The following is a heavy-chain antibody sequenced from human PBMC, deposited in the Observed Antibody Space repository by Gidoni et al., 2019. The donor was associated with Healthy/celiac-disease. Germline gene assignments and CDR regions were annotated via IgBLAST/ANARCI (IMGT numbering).Heavy chain of an antibody. Sequence: QVTLKESGPVLVKPTETLTLTCTVPGLSLRKSRMGVSWIRQPPGKALELLAHIFSKAEKSYSTTLNSRLTISKDTSKSQVVLTMTNMDPVDTATYYCARAPGYSSSWSLDYWGQGTLVTVSS. V-gene: IGHV2-26*01. D-gene: IGHD6-13*01. CDR2: IFSKAEK. CDR1: GLSLRKSRMG. J-gene: IGHJ4*02. CDR3: ARAPGYSSSWSLDY.